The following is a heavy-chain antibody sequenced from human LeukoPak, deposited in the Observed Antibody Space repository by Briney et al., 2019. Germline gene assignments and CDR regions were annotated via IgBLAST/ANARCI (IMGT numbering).Heavy chain of an antibody. Sequence: QPGGSLRLSCAASGFTFSSYEMNWVRQAPGKGLEWVSYISSSGSTIYYADSVKGRFTISRDDAKNSLYLQMNSLRAEDTAIYYCARDRTWMLDYWGQGTLVTVSS. D-gene: IGHD2-2*03. CDR3: ARDRTWMLDY. V-gene: IGHV3-48*03. J-gene: IGHJ4*02. CDR2: ISSSGSTI. CDR1: GFTFSSYE.